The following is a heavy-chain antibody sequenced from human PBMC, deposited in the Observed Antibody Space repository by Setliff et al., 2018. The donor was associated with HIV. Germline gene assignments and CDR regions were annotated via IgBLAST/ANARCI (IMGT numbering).Heavy chain of an antibody. D-gene: IGHD1-26*01. Sequence: ASVKVSCKASGYSFINYGISWVRQAPGQGLEWMGWISAYNGSTDYAPRFLGRVTMTTDTFTSTAYMELRSLTSDDTAVYYCARARLQGIVTAVGPRDNCLDPWGQGTRVTVSS. J-gene: IGHJ5*02. CDR1: GYSFINYG. CDR2: ISAYNGST. V-gene: IGHV1-18*01. CDR3: ARARLQGIVTAVGPRDNCLDP.